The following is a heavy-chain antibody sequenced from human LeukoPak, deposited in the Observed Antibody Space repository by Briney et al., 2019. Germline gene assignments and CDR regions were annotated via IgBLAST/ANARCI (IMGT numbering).Heavy chain of an antibody. CDR3: ARGVYGGYFDY. CDR2: IYTSGST. Sequence: PSQTLSLTCTVSGGSISSGSYYWSWIRQPAGKGLEWIGRIYTSGSTNYNPSLKSRVTISVDTSKNQFSLKLSSVTAADTAVYYCARGVYGGYFDYWGQGTLVTVSS. V-gene: IGHV4-61*02. D-gene: IGHD2-8*01. J-gene: IGHJ4*02. CDR1: GGSISSGSYY.